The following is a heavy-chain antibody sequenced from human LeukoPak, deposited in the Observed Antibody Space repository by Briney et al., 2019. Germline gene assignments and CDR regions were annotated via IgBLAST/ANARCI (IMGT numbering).Heavy chain of an antibody. Sequence: GGSLRLSCAASGFTFSSYSMNWVSQAPGKGLEWVSSISSSSSYIYYADSVKGRFTISRDNAKNSLYLQMNSLRAEDRAVYYCARDLKYCGGDCYSGETPPDYWGQGTLVTVSS. CDR1: GFTFSSYS. V-gene: IGHV3-21*01. CDR3: ARDLKYCGGDCYSGETPPDY. J-gene: IGHJ4*02. CDR2: ISSSSSYI. D-gene: IGHD2-21*02.